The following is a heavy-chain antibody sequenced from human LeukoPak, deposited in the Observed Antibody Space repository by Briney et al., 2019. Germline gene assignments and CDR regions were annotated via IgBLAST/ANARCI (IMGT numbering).Heavy chain of an antibody. CDR3: ATTPYSSSWSNWFDH. CDR2: INPNSGGT. CDR1: GYTFTGYY. D-gene: IGHD6-13*01. J-gene: IGHJ5*02. V-gene: IGHV1-2*02. Sequence: GASVKVSCKASGYTFTGYYMHWVRQAPGQGLEWMGWINPNSGGTNYAQKFQGRVTMTEDTSTDTAYMELSSLRSEDTAVYYCATTPYSSSWSNWFDHWGQGTLVTVSS.